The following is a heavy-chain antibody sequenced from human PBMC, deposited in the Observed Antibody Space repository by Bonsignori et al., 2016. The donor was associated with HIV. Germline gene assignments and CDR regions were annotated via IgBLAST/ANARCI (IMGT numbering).Heavy chain of an antibody. Sequence: WVRQAPGQGLEWMGWINPNSGGTNYAQKFQGRVTMTRDTSISTAYMELSRLRSDDTAVYYCARVYSSSWYYYYYYYMDVWGKGTTVTVSS. J-gene: IGHJ6*03. CDR3: ARVYSSSWYYYYYYYMDV. V-gene: IGHV1-2*02. D-gene: IGHD6-13*01. CDR2: INPNSGGT.